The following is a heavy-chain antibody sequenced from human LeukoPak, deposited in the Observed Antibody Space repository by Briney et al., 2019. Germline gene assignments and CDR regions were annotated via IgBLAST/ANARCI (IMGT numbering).Heavy chain of an antibody. CDR2: ISGSGDDT. CDR1: GFTFSSFV. CDR3: AKDGRETSAP. Sequence: PGGSLRLSCAASGFTFSSFVMIWVRQAPGKGLEWVSSISGSGDDTYYADSVKGRFTISRDNSKNTLYLQMNSLRAEDTAVYYCAKDGRETSAPWGQGTLVTVSS. D-gene: IGHD1-1*01. V-gene: IGHV3-23*01. J-gene: IGHJ5*02.